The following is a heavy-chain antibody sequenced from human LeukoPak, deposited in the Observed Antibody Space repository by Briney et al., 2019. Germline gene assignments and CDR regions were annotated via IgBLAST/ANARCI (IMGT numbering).Heavy chain of an antibody. CDR2: IYYSGST. Sequence: PSETLSLTCTVSGGSISSYYWSWIRQPPGKGLEWIGYIYYSGSTNYNPSLKSRVTISVDTSKNQFSLKLSSVTAADTAVYYCARAGIAVAGSGADWFDPWGQGTLVTVAS. V-gene: IGHV4-59*01. D-gene: IGHD6-19*01. J-gene: IGHJ5*02. CDR1: GGSISSYY. CDR3: ARAGIAVAGSGADWFDP.